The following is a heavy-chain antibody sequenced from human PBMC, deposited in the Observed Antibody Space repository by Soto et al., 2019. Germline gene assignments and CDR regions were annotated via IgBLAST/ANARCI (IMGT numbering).Heavy chain of an antibody. V-gene: IGHV4-59*01. CDR2: SYYSGTT. Sequence: QVQLQESGPGLVKPSETLSLTCTVSGDSISSYYWTWIRQAPGKGLEWIGYSYYSGTTNDNPYLRSRVTFSLDTSKNQFSLKLTSVTAADTAVYFCAGTGYTNGLPGWFQHWGRGTLVTVSS. J-gene: IGHJ1*01. CDR1: GDSISSYY. CDR3: AGTGYTNGLPGWFQH. D-gene: IGHD6-19*01.